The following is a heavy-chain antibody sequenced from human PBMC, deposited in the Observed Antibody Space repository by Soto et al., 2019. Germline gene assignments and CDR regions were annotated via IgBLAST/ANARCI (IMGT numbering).Heavy chain of an antibody. J-gene: IGHJ4*02. D-gene: IGHD2-2*02. V-gene: IGHV4-39*01. CDR3: ARQTYCSSTSCYTVDS. CDR2: ISHDGHA. CDR1: GDSISDTRYY. Sequence: PSETLSLTCSVLGDSISDTRYYWGWIRQSPEKGLEWIGSISHDGHAYYNPSLKSRVTLFADTSRNQFSLKMKSVTVADTALYFCARQTYCSSTSCYTVDSWGQGTLVTVSS.